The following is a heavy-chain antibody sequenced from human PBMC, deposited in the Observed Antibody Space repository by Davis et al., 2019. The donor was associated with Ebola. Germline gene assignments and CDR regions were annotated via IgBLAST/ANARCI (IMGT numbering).Heavy chain of an antibody. CDR3: ARRSSGYYYPFDY. CDR2: IIPILGIA. CDR1: GGTFSSYT. V-gene: IGHV1-69*02. J-gene: IGHJ4*02. D-gene: IGHD3-22*01. Sequence: SVKVSCKASGGTFSSYTISWVRQAPGQGLEWMGRIIPILGIANYAQKFQGRVTITADKSTSTAYMELSSLRSEDTAVYYCARRSSGYYYPFDYWGQGTLVTVSS.